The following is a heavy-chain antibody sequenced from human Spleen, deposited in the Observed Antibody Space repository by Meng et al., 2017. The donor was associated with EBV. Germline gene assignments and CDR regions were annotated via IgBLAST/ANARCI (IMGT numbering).Heavy chain of an antibody. CDR2: IYHTGST. CDR1: GDSITTNNW. V-gene: IGHV4-4*02. Sequence: VTLTQWGPEPVKPSGTLSLTCTVSGDSITTNNWWSWVRQSPDKGLEWIGEIYHTGSTNYNPSLKSRLTLSVDTSKNQFSLRLTSVTAADTAVYYCARGEGVLAVAGRFDYWGQGALVTVSS. D-gene: IGHD6-19*01. CDR3: ARGEGVLAVAGRFDY. J-gene: IGHJ4*02.